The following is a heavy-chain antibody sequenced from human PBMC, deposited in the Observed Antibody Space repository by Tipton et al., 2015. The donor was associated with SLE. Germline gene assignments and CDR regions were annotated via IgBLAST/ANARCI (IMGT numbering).Heavy chain of an antibody. J-gene: IGHJ6*03. CDR3: ASIGPIYYYYYMDV. Sequence: TLSLTCSVSGGSISTYQWTWIRQPPGKGLEWIGYIYYSGSANYNPSLKSRVTMSVDTSKNQFSLKLSSVTAADTAVYYCASIGPIYYYYYMDVWGKGTTVTVSS. D-gene: IGHD3-3*01. CDR2: IYYSGSA. CDR1: GGSISTYQ. V-gene: IGHV4-59*12.